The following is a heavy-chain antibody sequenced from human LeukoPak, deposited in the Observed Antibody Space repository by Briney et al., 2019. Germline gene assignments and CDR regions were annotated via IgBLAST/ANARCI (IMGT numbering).Heavy chain of an antibody. CDR2: INPSGGST. Sequence: ASVKVSCKASGYTFTSYYMHWVRQAPGQGLEWMGIINPSGGSTSYAQKFQGRVTMTRDTSTSTVYMELSSLRSEDTAVYYCARDPAYYDILTGPRWYFDYWGQGTLVTVSS. J-gene: IGHJ4*02. D-gene: IGHD3-9*01. CDR1: GYTFTSYY. V-gene: IGHV1-46*01. CDR3: ARDPAYYDILTGPRWYFDY.